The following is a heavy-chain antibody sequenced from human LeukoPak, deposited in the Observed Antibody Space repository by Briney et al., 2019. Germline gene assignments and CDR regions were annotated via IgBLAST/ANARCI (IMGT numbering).Heavy chain of an antibody. V-gene: IGHV4-34*01. CDR2: IDQSGST. CDR3: AINDGSGSYYKSDY. Sequence: SETLSLTCAVYGGSLSGYYWSWVRQPPGKGPEWIGEIDQSGSTNYNPSLKSRVTITIDTSKNQFSLKLNSVTAADTAVYYCAINDGSGSYYKSDYWGQGTLVTVSS. J-gene: IGHJ4*02. D-gene: IGHD3-10*01. CDR1: GGSLSGYY.